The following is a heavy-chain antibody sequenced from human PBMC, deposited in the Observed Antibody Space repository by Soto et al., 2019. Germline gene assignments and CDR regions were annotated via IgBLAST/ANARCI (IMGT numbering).Heavy chain of an antibody. CDR3: ARLMYYYGPGPIDY. J-gene: IGHJ4*02. V-gene: IGHV4-39*01. CDR2: IYYSGST. Sequence: QLQLQESGPGLVKPSETLSLTCTVSGGSISSSSYYWGWIRQPPGKGLEWIGSIYYSGSTYYNPSLKSRVTISVDTSKNQFSLKLSSVTAADTAVYYCARLMYYYGPGPIDYWGQGTLVTVSS. CDR1: GGSISSSSYY. D-gene: IGHD3-10*01.